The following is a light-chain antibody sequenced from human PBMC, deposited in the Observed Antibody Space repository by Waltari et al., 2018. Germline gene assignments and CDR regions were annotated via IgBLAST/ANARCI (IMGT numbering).Light chain of an antibody. CDR3: GTWDSSLSGAV. CDR1: SSNIGNNH. J-gene: IGLJ7*01. V-gene: IGLV1-51*02. CDR2: ENT. Sequence: QSVLTQPPSVSAAPGQRVTISCPGGSSNIGNNHVSWYRQFPGTAPKLLIYENTGRPSGIPGRFSGSKSGTSATLDITGLQAGDEADYYCGTWDSSLSGAVFGGGTHLTVL.